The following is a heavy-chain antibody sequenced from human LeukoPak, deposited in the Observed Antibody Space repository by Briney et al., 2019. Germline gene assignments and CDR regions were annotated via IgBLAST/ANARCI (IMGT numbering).Heavy chain of an antibody. D-gene: IGHD4-17*01. J-gene: IGHJ4*02. CDR3: AREPALNTVTTYPRFDY. CDR1: GGSFSGYY. V-gene: IGHV4-34*01. Sequence: PSETLSLTCAVYGGSFSGYYWSWIRQPPGKGLEWIGEINHSGSTNYNPSLKSRDTISVDTSKNQFSLKLSSVTAADTAVYYCAREPALNTVTTYPRFDYWGQGTLVTVSS. CDR2: INHSGST.